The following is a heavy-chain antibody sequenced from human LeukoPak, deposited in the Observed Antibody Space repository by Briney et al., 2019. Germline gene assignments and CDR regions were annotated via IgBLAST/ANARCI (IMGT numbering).Heavy chain of an antibody. Sequence: PSETLSLTCAVSGYSISSGYYWGWIRQPPGKGLEWIGSIYHSGSTYYNPSLKSRVTISVDTSKNQFSLELSSVTAADTAVYYCARVRTKPKTRGGSWQYYFDHWGQGTLVTVSS. CDR2: IYHSGST. V-gene: IGHV4-38-2*01. CDR1: GYSISSGYY. D-gene: IGHD6-13*01. J-gene: IGHJ4*02. CDR3: ARVRTKPKTRGGSWQYYFDH.